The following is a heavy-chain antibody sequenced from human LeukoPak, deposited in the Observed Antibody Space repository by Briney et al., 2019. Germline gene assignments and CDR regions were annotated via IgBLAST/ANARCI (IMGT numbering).Heavy chain of an antibody. V-gene: IGHV1-18*04. Sequence: ASVKVSCKASGYTFTSYGISWVRQAPGQGLEWMGLISAYNGNTNYAQKLQGKVTMTTDASTSTAYRGLRSLRSYDTAVYYCARGPYSLEIRYFDWLLYGGYFDYWGQGTLVTVSS. CDR2: ISAYNGNT. CDR1: GYTFTSYG. D-gene: IGHD3-9*01. CDR3: ARGPYSLEIRYFDWLLYGGYFDY. J-gene: IGHJ4*02.